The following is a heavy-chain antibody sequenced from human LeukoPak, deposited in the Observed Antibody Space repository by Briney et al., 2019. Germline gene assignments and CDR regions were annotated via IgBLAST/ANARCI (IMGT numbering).Heavy chain of an antibody. CDR3: ARIPTGGFLEWSYYYYGMDV. CDR1: GYTFTSYG. D-gene: IGHD3-3*01. V-gene: IGHV1-18*01. Sequence: ASVTVSFKSSGYTFTSYGITRVRQPHAQGLERMGLISACNGNTNYAQKLQGRVTMITDTSTSIAYMELRSLRSDDTGVYYCARIPTGGFLEWSYYYYGMDVWGQGTTVTVSS. CDR2: ISACNGNT. J-gene: IGHJ6*02.